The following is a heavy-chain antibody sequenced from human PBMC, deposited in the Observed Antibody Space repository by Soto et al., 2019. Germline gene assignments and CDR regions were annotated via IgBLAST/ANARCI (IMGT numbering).Heavy chain of an antibody. CDR2: IYDSGNT. V-gene: IGHV4-30-4*01. CDR3: ASGLSGDKVDQ. D-gene: IGHD2-21*01. J-gene: IGHJ4*02. Sequence: QVQLQESGPGLVKPSQTLSLTCTVSGGSISDGAYYWSWIRQPPGKGREWIGHIYDSGNTYNNPSLKSRLTISVDTSKNHFSLNLTSVTAADTAVYYCASGLSGDKVDQWGQGTLVTVSS. CDR1: GGSISDGAYY.